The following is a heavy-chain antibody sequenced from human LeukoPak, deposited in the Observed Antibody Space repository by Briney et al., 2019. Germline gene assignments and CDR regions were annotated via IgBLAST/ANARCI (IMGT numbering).Heavy chain of an antibody. D-gene: IGHD1-14*01. V-gene: IGHV3-53*01. J-gene: IGHJ4*02. CDR1: GFTVITND. CDR2: LYSDGNT. CDR3: ARGVEPLAANTLAY. Sequence: QPGGSLRLSCAASGFTVITNDMTWVRQAPGKGLEWVSVLYSDGNTKYADSVQGRFTISRDNSKNTLYLEVNSLSPDDTAVYYCARGVEPLAANTLAYWGQGTLVTVSS.